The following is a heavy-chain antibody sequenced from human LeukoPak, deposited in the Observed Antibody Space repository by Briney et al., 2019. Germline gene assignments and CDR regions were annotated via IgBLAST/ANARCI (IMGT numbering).Heavy chain of an antibody. D-gene: IGHD1-26*01. V-gene: IGHV3-30*02. J-gene: IGHJ3*01. Sequence: SGGSLRLSCAASGFIFSTYGMNWVRQAPGKGLEWLTYIRPDGSKIYLADSVKGRFTISRDNSKNSLYLQMNSLRVEDTALYYCAKLVGGLPFDLWGQGTVVTVSS. CDR2: IRPDGSKI. CDR1: GFIFSTYG. CDR3: AKLVGGLPFDL.